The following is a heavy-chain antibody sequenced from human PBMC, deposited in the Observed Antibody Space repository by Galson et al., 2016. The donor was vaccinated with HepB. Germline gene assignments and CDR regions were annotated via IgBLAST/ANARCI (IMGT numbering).Heavy chain of an antibody. CDR3: ARANMAAAGVDSDF. D-gene: IGHD6-13*01. J-gene: IGHJ4*02. V-gene: IGHV3-21*01. Sequence: SLRLSCAASGFTFSNHAMTWVRQSPGKGLEWVSSISSAGGYLYYADSVEGRFTISRDNAKKSLYLQMNSLRVEDTAVYYCARANMAAAGVDSDFWGQGTLVTVSA. CDR1: GFTFSNHA. CDR2: ISSAGGYL.